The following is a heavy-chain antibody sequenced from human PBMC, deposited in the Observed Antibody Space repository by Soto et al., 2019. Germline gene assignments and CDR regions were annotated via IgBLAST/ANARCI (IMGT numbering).Heavy chain of an antibody. J-gene: IGHJ4*02. CDR3: ARTLYSYGPRFDY. CDR2: IYQSGST. V-gene: IGHV4-30-2*01. CDR1: GGSLSRGGYS. D-gene: IGHD5-18*01. Sequence: SEALSLTCAVSGGSLSRGGYSWSWLRQPPGKGLERIGYIYQSGSTSYTPSLRGRVTISVDRSKNQFSLKLSSVTAADTAVYYCARTLYSYGPRFDYWGQGTLVTVSS.